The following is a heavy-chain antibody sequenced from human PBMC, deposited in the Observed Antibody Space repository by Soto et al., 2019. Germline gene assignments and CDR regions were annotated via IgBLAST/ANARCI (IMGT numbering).Heavy chain of an antibody. D-gene: IGHD6-25*01. CDR1: GFTFSNYA. Sequence: EVQLLESGGGLVQPGRSLRLSCAASGFTFSNYAMSWVRQAPGQGLDWVSAISGSGGTTYYADSVKGRFTISSDNSKNPLILQMNSLRTEDAAVYYCAKFFVETGSNSGWPWSFHYWGQGTLVTVSS. CDR3: AKFFVETGSNSGWPWSFHY. CDR2: ISGSGGTT. J-gene: IGHJ4*02. V-gene: IGHV3-23*01.